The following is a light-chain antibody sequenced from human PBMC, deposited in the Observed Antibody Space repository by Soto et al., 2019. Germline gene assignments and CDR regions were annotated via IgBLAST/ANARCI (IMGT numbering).Light chain of an antibody. J-gene: IGKJ2*01. CDR3: QHYGTTVYT. CDR1: QSVGSNY. V-gene: IGKV3-20*01. CDR2: AAF. Sequence: DIVLTQSPGTLSLSPGERATVSCRASQSVGSNYLAWYQQKPGQAPRLLIYAAFSRATGIPDRFSGSGSGTDFTLSITRLEPEDLAVYYCQHYGTTVYTFGQGTKLEIK.